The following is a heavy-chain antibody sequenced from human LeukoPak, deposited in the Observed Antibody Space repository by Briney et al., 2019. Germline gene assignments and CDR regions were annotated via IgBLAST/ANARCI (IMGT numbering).Heavy chain of an antibody. Sequence: GESLKISCKGSGYSFTSYWIGWVRQMPGKGLEWMGIIYPDDSDTRYSPSFQGQVNISADKSISTAYLQWSSLKASDTAMYYCAKHLRGYDNYYYYMDVWGKGTTVTVSS. CDR1: GYSFTSYW. CDR3: AKHLRGYDNYYYYMDV. J-gene: IGHJ6*03. D-gene: IGHD5-12*01. CDR2: IYPDDSDT. V-gene: IGHV5-51*01.